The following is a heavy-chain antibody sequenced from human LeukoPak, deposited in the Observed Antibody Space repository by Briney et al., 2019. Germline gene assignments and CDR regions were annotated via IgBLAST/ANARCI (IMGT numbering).Heavy chain of an antibody. CDR2: ISSSSSYI. D-gene: IGHD3-10*01. V-gene: IGHV3-21*01. CDR3: ASAELLWFGELLS. J-gene: IGHJ5*02. CDR1: GFTFSSYS. Sequence: TPGGSLRLSCAASGFTFSSYSMNWVRQAPGKGLEWVSSISSSSSYIYYADSVKGRFTISRDNAKNSLYLQMNSLRAEDTAVYYCASAELLWFGELLSWGQGTLVTVSS.